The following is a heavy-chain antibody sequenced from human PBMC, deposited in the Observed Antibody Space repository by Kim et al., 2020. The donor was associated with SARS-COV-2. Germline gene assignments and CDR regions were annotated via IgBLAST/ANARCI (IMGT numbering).Heavy chain of an antibody. CDR2: ISYGGNE. V-gene: IGHV3-30*03. J-gene: IGHJ4*02. Sequence: GGSLRLSCAASGFTFSDYGMHWVRQAPGKGLEWVAVISYGGNEYYADSVKGRFTISRDNSKNTLYLQMNSLRTEDTAVYYCATGDTSTWSPFDYWGQGTL. CDR3: ATGDTSTWSPFDY. CDR1: GFTFSDYG. D-gene: IGHD6-13*01.